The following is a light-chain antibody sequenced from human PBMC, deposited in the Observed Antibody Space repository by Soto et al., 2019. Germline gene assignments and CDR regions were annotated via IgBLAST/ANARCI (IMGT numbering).Light chain of an antibody. CDR3: SSYTSSSTRV. Sequence: QSALTQPASVSGSPGQSITISCTGTRSDVGGYNDVSWYQQHPGKAPKLMIYEVSNRPSGVSNRFSGSKSGNTASLTISGLQAEDEADYYCSSYTSSSTRVFGTGTKLTVL. CDR2: EVS. J-gene: IGLJ1*01. CDR1: RSDVGGYND. V-gene: IGLV2-14*01.